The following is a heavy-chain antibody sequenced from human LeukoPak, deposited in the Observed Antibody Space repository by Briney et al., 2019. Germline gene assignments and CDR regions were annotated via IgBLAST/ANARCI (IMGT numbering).Heavy chain of an antibody. V-gene: IGHV1-46*01. Sequence: GASVKVSCKASGYTFTSYSMHWVRQAPGQGLEWMGIINPSGGSTSYAQKFQGRVTMTRDTSTSTVYMELSSLRSEDTAVYYCARAPYSFGVVTPFGYWGQGTLVTVSS. J-gene: IGHJ4*02. CDR3: ARAPYSFGVVTPFGY. D-gene: IGHD3-3*01. CDR1: GYTFTSYS. CDR2: INPSGGST.